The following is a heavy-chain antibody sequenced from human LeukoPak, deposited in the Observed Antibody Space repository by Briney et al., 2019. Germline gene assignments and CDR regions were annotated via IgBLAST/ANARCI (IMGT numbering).Heavy chain of an antibody. CDR3: AKAEDGDGYNWNAFDI. V-gene: IGHV3-23*01. CDR1: GFTFSSYA. CDR2: ISGSGGST. D-gene: IGHD5-24*01. Sequence: GGSLRLSCAASGFTFSSYAMSWVRQAPGKGLEWVSAISGSGGSTYYADSVKGRFTISRDNSKNTLYLQMNSLRAEDTAVYYCAKAEDGDGYNWNAFDIWGQGTMVTVSS. J-gene: IGHJ3*02.